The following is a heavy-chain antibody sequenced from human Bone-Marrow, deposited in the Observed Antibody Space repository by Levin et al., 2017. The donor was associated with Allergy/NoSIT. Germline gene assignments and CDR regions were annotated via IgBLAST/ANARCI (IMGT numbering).Heavy chain of an antibody. J-gene: IGHJ4*02. D-gene: IGHD4-17*01. Sequence: SETLSLTCTVSGGSISSAGYYWTWIRQHPGTGLEWIGYIYYIGITHYNPSLKSRVTISLDTSKKQFSLKLSSVTAADTAVYYCARSPLNYGDYVGFDYWGQGTLVTVSS. CDR2: IYYIGIT. V-gene: IGHV4-31*03. CDR3: ARSPLNYGDYVGFDY. CDR1: GGSISSAGYY.